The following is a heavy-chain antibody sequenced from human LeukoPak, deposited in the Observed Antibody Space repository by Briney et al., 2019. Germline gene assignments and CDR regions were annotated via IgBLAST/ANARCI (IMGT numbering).Heavy chain of an antibody. D-gene: IGHD3/OR15-3a*01. Sequence: AGSLRLSCAASGVTFSSYSMNWVRNAPPQGQEWVSSISSSSSYIYYADSVKGRFTISRDNAKNSLYLQMNSLRAEDTALYYCAKMQWFFYMDVWGKGATVTVSS. J-gene: IGHJ6*04. CDR1: GVTFSSYS. CDR3: AKMQWFFYMDV. CDR2: ISSSSSYI. V-gene: IGHV3-21*04.